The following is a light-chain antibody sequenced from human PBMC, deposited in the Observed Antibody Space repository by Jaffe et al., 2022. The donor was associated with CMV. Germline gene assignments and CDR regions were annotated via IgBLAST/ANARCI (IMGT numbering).Light chain of an antibody. CDR1: QNINTY. V-gene: IGKV1-39*01. Sequence: IQMTQSPSSLSASIGDRITITCRASQNINTYLNWYQQKAGKAPRLLISAASTLQSGVPSRFSGSGSGTGFTLTISSLQPEDFATYYCQQSYSTLPLTFGGGTRVELK. CDR2: AAS. J-gene: IGKJ4*01. CDR3: QQSYSTLPLT.